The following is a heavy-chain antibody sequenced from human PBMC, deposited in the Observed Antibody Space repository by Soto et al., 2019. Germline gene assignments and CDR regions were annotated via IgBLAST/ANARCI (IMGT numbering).Heavy chain of an antibody. CDR1: GFIFSNYA. Sequence: EVPLAESGGNLVQPGGSLRLSCAASGFIFSNYAMTWVRQAPGKGLEWVSGINAGGNTFYADSVKGRFTISRDTSMSTLFLQMNSLRVEDTAVYHCAKGYGMDVWGQGTTVTVSS. J-gene: IGHJ6*02. CDR3: AKGYGMDV. CDR2: INAGGNT. V-gene: IGHV3-23*04.